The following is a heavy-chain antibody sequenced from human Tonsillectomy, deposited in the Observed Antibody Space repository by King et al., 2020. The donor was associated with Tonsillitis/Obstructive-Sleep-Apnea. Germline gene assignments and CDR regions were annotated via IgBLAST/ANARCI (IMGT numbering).Heavy chain of an antibody. Sequence: QLVQSGGGVVQPGRSLRLSCAASGFTFSSYAMHWVRQAPGKGLEWVALISYDGSNKYYADSVKGRFTISRDNSKYTLCLQMNSLRAEDTAVYYCAREIGSSGWYPHFDYWGQGTLVTVSS. CDR2: ISYDGSNK. V-gene: IGHV3-30*04. D-gene: IGHD6-19*01. CDR1: GFTFSSYA. J-gene: IGHJ4*02. CDR3: AREIGSSGWYPHFDY.